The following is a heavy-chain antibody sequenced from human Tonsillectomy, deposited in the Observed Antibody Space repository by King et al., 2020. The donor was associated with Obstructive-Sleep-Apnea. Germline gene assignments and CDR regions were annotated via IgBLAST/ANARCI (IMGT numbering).Heavy chain of an antibody. D-gene: IGHD5-18*01. CDR1: GFSLSTSGVG. J-gene: IGHJ4*02. V-gene: IGHV2-5*01. CDR2: IYWNDDK. Sequence: ITLKESDPTLVKPTQTLTLTCTFSGFSLSTSGVGVGWIRQPPGKALEWLALIYWNDDKLYSPSLKSRLTITKDTSKNQVVLTMTNMDPVDTSKYYCAHAGRGYSPGYWGQGTLVTVSS. CDR3: AHAGRGYSPGY.